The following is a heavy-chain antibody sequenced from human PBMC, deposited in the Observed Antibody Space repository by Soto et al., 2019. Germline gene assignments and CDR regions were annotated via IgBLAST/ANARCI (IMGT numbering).Heavy chain of an antibody. CDR2: SSPMFGAA. J-gene: IGHJ4*02. CDR3: AREVQVHTPAFVY. Sequence: QVQLVQSGAAMKKPGSAVKVSCQSSGGTFNTYAMNWVRQAPGQGPEWMGDSSPMFGAANYAPKFQGRVTSTAAESTGTSYMQLSSLASEDTALYFCAREVQVHTPAFVYWGQGTLVTVSS. CDR1: GGTFNTYA. V-gene: IGHV1-69*19. D-gene: IGHD3-10*01.